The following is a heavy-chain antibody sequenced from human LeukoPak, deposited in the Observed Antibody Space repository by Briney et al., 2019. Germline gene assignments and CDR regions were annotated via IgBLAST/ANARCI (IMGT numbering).Heavy chain of an antibody. CDR1: GFTFSSYG. Sequence: GGSLRLSCAASGFTFSSYGMHWVRQAPGKGLEWVAVIWYDGSNKYYADSVKGRFTISRDNSKNTLYLQMNSLKTEDTAVYYCTTVPYDFWSGYYFDYWGQGTLVTVSS. CDR3: TTVPYDFWSGYYFDY. D-gene: IGHD3-3*01. CDR2: IWYDGSNK. V-gene: IGHV3-33*01. J-gene: IGHJ4*02.